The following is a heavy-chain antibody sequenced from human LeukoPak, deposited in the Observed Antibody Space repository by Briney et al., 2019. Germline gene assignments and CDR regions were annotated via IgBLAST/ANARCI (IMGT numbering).Heavy chain of an antibody. D-gene: IGHD1-26*01. CDR2: FDPDDGET. J-gene: IGHJ2*01. CDR1: GYTLTELS. Sequence: ASVKVSCKVSGYTLTELSMHWVRQAPGKGLEWMGGFDPDDGETIYAQKFQGRVTMTEDTSTDTAYMELSSLRSEDTAVYYCATDRAKWELRQDWYFDLWGRGTLVTVSS. CDR3: ATDRAKWELRQDWYFDL. V-gene: IGHV1-24*01.